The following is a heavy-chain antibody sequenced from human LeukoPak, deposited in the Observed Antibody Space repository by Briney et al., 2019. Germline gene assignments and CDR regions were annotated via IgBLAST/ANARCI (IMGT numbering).Heavy chain of an antibody. CDR1: GFTFRSYA. CDR3: AKDLGSGSYGDY. J-gene: IGHJ4*02. CDR2: ISGSGTNT. D-gene: IGHD1-26*01. Sequence: GGTLRLSCAASGFTFRSYAMSWVRRAPGKGLEWVSAISGSGTNTDYADSVKGRFTISRDNSKSTLYLQMNSLRAEDTAVYYCAKDLGSGSYGDYWGQGTLVTVSS. V-gene: IGHV3-23*01.